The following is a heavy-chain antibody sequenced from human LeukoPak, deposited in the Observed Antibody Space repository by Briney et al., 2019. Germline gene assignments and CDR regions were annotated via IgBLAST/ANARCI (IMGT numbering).Heavy chain of an antibody. CDR2: IYYSGST. J-gene: IGHJ4*02. Sequence: PSETLSLTCTVSGGSISSYYWSWIRQPPGKGLEWIGYIYYSGSTNFNPSLKSRVTMSLGTSKNQFSLKLSSVTAADTAVYYCAREFSGQDCSGGSCQDYWGQGTLVTVSS. V-gene: IGHV4-59*12. CDR3: AREFSGQDCSGGSCQDY. CDR1: GGSISSYY. D-gene: IGHD2-15*01.